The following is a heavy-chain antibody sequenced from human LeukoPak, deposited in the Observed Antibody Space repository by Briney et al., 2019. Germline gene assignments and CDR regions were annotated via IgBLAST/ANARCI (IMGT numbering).Heavy chain of an antibody. CDR2: IYYSGST. CDR3: ARVPDDGDYYYYYYMDV. D-gene: IGHD1-14*01. V-gene: IGHV4-59*12. Sequence: PSETLSLTCTVSGGSISSYYWSWIRQPPGKGLEWIASIYYSGSTNYNPSLKSRVTISLDTSKNQFSLKLSSVTAADTAVYYCARVPDDGDYYYYYYMDVWGKGTTVTVSS. CDR1: GGSISSYY. J-gene: IGHJ6*03.